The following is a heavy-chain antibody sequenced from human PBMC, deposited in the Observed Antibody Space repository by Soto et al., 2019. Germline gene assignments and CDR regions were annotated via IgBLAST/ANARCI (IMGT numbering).Heavy chain of an antibody. CDR2: ISAYNGNT. CDR1: GYTFTSYG. D-gene: IGHD3-3*01. CDR3: ARDSRANYDFWRGAVRGAYYYGMEG. Sequence: DSVQVSCKASGYTFTSYGISWVRQAPGQGLEWMGWISAYNGNTNYAQKLQGRVTMTTDTSTSTAYMELRSLRSDDTAVYYCARDSRANYDFWRGAVRGAYYYGMEGWGQGTTVTV. J-gene: IGHJ6*02. V-gene: IGHV1-18*04.